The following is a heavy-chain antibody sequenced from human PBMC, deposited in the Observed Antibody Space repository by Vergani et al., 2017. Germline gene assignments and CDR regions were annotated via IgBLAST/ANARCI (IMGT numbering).Heavy chain of an antibody. V-gene: IGHV3-48*03. J-gene: IGHJ5*02. CDR2: ISSSGSTI. CDR1: GFTFSSSE. D-gene: IGHD3-3*01. CDR3: VRGGRGDHIDFWSRLGP. Sequence: EVQLVESGGGLVQPGGSLRLSWAASGFTFSSSEMNWVRQAPGKGLEWVSYISSSGSTIYYADSVKGRFTISRDNAKNSLYLQMNSLRAEDTAVYYCVRGGRGDHIDFWSRLGPWGQGTRVIVSS.